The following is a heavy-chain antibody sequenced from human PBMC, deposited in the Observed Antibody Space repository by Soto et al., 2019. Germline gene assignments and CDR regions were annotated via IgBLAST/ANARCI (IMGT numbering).Heavy chain of an antibody. CDR1: GDSISSSSYY. CDR3: VRQLPSSWSFDY. Sequence: PSETLSLTCTVSGDSISSSSYYWGWIRQPPGKGLEWIGSIYYSGSTYYNPSLKSRVTISVDTSKNQFSLKLSSVTAADTAVYFCVRQLPSSWSFDYWGQGTLVTVSS. V-gene: IGHV4-39*01. CDR2: IYYSGST. J-gene: IGHJ4*02. D-gene: IGHD6-13*01.